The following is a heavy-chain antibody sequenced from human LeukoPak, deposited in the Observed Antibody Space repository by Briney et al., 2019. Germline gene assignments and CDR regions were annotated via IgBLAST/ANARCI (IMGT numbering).Heavy chain of an antibody. D-gene: IGHD1-26*01. V-gene: IGHV3-33*06. Sequence: GGSLRLSCAASGFTFSSYGMHWVRQAPGKGLEWVAVIWYDGSNKYYADSVKGRFTISRDNSKNTLYLQMNSLRAEDTAVYYCAKAMLVSGSYYSSYFDYWGQGTLVTVSS. J-gene: IGHJ4*02. CDR2: IWYDGSNK. CDR3: AKAMLVSGSYYSSYFDY. CDR1: GFTFSSYG.